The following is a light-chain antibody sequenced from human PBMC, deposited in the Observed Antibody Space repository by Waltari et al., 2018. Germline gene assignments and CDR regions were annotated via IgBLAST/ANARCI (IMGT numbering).Light chain of an antibody. J-gene: IGLJ2*01. V-gene: IGLV2-8*01. Sequence: QSALTQSPSASGSPGQSVTISCTGISSDVGDYNYVSWYQQHPGKAPKVMIYEVSKRPSGVPYRFSGSKSGNTASLTVSGRQAEDEADYYCSSYAGSNNFVIFGGGTKLTVL. CDR3: SSYAGSNNFVI. CDR1: SSDVGDYNY. CDR2: EVS.